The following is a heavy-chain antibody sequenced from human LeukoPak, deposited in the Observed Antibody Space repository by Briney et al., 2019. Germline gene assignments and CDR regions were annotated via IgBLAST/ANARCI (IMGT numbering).Heavy chain of an antibody. CDR2: LYPRDSDT. J-gene: IGHJ4*02. CDR3: ARQMGVASRKNYFES. D-gene: IGHD5-12*01. Sequence: GEPLKISCQASGYNFTSYWIGWVRQMPGKGLEWLGLLYPRDSDTRYSPSFQGQVTFSADNTINTAYLHWSSLRASDTAIYYCARQMGVASRKNYFESWGQGTPVTVSA. CDR1: GYNFTSYW. V-gene: IGHV5-51*01.